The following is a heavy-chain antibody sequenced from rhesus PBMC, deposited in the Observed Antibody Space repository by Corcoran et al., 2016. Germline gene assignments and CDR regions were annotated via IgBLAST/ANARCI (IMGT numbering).Heavy chain of an antibody. D-gene: IGHD3-22*01. Sequence: QLPLQESGPGLVKPSETLSVTCAVSGGSISSNYWSWIRQPPGKGLEWIGRIYGSGSRTNYNPSLKSRVTLSVDTSKNQLSLKLSSVTAADTAVYYCARGVGGVNDAFDFWGRGLRVTVSS. CDR3: ARGVGGVNDAFDF. V-gene: IGHV4-169*01. J-gene: IGHJ3*01. CDR1: GGSISSNY. CDR2: IYGSGSRT.